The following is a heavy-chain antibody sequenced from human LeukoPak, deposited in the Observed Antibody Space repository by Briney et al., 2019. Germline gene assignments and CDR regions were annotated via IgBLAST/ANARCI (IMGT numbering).Heavy chain of an antibody. J-gene: IGHJ4*02. D-gene: IGHD2-15*01. CDR1: GYTFTSYY. Sequence: ASVKVSCKASGYTFTSYYMHWVRQAPGQGLEWMGIINPSGGSTSYAQKFQGRVTMTRDTSISTAYMELSRLRSDDTAVYYCARAARPNCSGGSCYSNYWGQGTLVTVSS. CDR2: INPSGGST. V-gene: IGHV1-46*01. CDR3: ARAARPNCSGGSCYSNY.